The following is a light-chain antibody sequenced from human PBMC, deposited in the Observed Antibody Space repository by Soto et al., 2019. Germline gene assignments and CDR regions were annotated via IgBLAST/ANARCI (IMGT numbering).Light chain of an antibody. J-gene: IGKJ3*01. CDR3: QQRSNI. V-gene: IGKV3-11*01. CDR1: ESTSGY. CDR2: DAS. Sequence: EIVLTQSPATLSLSPGERATLSCRASESTSGYSAWYQQKPGQAPRLLIYDASNRATGIPARFSGSGSGTDFTLTISSLEPGDFAVYYCQQRSNIFGPGTKVDIX.